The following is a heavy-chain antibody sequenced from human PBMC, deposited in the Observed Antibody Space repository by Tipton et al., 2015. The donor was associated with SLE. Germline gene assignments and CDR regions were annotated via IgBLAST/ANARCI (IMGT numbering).Heavy chain of an antibody. D-gene: IGHD2-21*02. CDR1: GFTFSDHY. CDR2: ISGSGGSS. Sequence: SLRLSCAASGFTFSDHYMDWVRQAPGKGLEWVSGISGSGGSSYYGDSMRGQFTISRDNSKNTVYLQLNRLRPEDTATYYCVKDIGVTATRGFDYWGQGTLVAVSS. CDR3: VKDIGVTATRGFDY. J-gene: IGHJ4*02. V-gene: IGHV3-23*01.